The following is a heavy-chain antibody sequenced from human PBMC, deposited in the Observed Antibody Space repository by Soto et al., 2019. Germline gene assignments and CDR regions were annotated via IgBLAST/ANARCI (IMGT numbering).Heavy chain of an antibody. D-gene: IGHD3-16*01. J-gene: IGHJ4*02. V-gene: IGHV3-30-3*01. CDR1: GFTFSSYA. Sequence: QVQLVESGGGVVQPGRSLRLSCAASGFTFSSYAMHWVRQAPGKGLEWVAVISYDGSNKYYADSVKGRFTISRDNSKNTLYLQMNSLRAEDTAVYYCARAYECDYLDYWGQGTLVTVSS. CDR3: ARAYECDYLDY. CDR2: ISYDGSNK.